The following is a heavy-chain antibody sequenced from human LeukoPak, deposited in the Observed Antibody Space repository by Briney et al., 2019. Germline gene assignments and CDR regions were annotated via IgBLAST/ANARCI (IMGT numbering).Heavy chain of an antibody. CDR2: INHSGST. V-gene: IGHV4-34*01. CDR3: ARVEAVAYYYYGMDV. CDR1: GGSFSGYY. J-gene: IGHJ6*02. D-gene: IGHD6-19*01. Sequence: PSETLSLTCAVYGGSFSGYYWSWTRQPPGKGLEWIGEINHSGSTNYNPSLKSRVTISVDTSKNQFSLKLSSVTAADTAVYYCARVEAVAYYYYGMDVWGQGTTVTVSS.